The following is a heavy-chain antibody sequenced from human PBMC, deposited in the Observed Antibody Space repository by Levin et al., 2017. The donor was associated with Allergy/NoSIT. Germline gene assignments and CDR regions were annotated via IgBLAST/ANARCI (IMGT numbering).Heavy chain of an antibody. CDR2: IWYDGSNK. J-gene: IGHJ4*02. CDR3: ARDFREPPPNYDILTGHGDVVDY. CDR1: GFTFSSYG. D-gene: IGHD3-9*01. Sequence: GGSLRLSCAASGFTFSSYGMHWVRQAPGKGLEWVAVIWYDGSNKYYADSVKGRFTISRDNSKNTLYLQMNSLRAEDTAVYYCARDFREPPPNYDILTGHGDVVDYWGQGTLVTVSS. V-gene: IGHV3-33*01.